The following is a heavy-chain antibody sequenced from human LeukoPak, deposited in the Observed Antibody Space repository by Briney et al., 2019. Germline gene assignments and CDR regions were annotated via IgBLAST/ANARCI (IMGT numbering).Heavy chain of an antibody. V-gene: IGHV3-23*01. CDR1: GFSLSRYA. CDR3: AKCRGSSWSDYFDY. J-gene: IGHJ4*02. CDR2: ISDSGGST. Sequence: GASLRLSCAVSGFSLSRYAMSWVRKAPGKGLEWVSAISDSGGSTYYADSVKGRFTISRDNSRNTLYLQMNTLRAEDTAVYYCAKCRGSSWSDYFDYWGQGTLVTASS. D-gene: IGHD6-13*01.